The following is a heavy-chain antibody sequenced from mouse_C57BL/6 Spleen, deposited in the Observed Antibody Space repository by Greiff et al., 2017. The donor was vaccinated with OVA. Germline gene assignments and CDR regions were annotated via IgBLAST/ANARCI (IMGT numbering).Heavy chain of an antibody. J-gene: IGHJ4*01. CDR2: IDPSDSET. Sequence: QFQLQQPGAELVRPGSSVKLSCKASGYTFTSYWMHWVKQRPIQGLEWIGNIDPSDSETHYNQKFKDKATLTVDKSSSTAYMQLSSLTSEDSAVYYCARLYYGSSYGGAMDYWGQGTSVTVSS. D-gene: IGHD1-1*01. V-gene: IGHV1-52*01. CDR1: GYTFTSYW. CDR3: ARLYYGSSYGGAMDY.